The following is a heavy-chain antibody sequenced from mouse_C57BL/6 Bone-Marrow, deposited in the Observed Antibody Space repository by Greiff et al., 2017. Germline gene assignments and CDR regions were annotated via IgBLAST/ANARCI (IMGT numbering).Heavy chain of an antibody. CDR3: ARESIYYGNYVGFAY. CDR1: GYTFTSYW. CDR2: IYPGSGST. Sequence: KQPGAELVKPGASVKMSCKASGYTFTSYWITWVKQRPGQGLEWIGDIYPGSGSTNYNEKFKSKATLTVDTSSSTAYMQLSSLTSEDSAVYYWARESIYYGNYVGFAYWGQGTLVTVSA. V-gene: IGHV1-55*01. D-gene: IGHD2-1*01. J-gene: IGHJ3*01.